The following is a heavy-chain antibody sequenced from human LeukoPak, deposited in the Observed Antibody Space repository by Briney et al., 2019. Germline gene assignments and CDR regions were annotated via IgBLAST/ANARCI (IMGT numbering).Heavy chain of an antibody. CDR1: GFTFSSYS. J-gene: IGHJ4*02. CDR2: ISCSSSYI. Sequence: PGGSLRLSCAASGFTFSSYSMNWVRQAPGKGLGWVSSISCSSSYIYYADSVKGRFTISRDNAKNSLYLQMNSLRAEDTAVYYCARSRYFDWLIFDYWGQGTLVTVSS. V-gene: IGHV3-21*01. CDR3: ARSRYFDWLIFDY. D-gene: IGHD3-9*01.